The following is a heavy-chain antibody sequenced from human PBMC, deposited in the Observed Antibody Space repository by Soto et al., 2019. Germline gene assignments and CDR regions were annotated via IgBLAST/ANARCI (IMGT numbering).Heavy chain of an antibody. V-gene: IGHV3-23*01. Sequence: EVQLLESGGGLVQPGKSLRLSCAASGLNTKRYAMNWVRQVPGKGLEWVSGISGSGGSTYYADSVKGRLTISRDNSKNTLYLQMNNLRAEDTAVYYCAQAGVYDFWSGYYQDYSYGMDVWGQGTTVTVSS. CDR2: ISGSGGST. CDR1: GLNTKRYA. J-gene: IGHJ6*02. D-gene: IGHD3-3*01. CDR3: AQAGVYDFWSGYYQDYSYGMDV.